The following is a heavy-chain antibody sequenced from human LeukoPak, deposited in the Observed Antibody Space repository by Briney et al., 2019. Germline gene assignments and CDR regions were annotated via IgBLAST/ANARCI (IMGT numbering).Heavy chain of an antibody. D-gene: IGHD3-22*01. J-gene: IGHJ4*02. CDR3: VRLWDSSGFFGY. Sequence: GGSLTLSCVASGFTFSIYWMSWVRQAPGKGLEWVANIQKDGSEKHYVASVEGRFTISRDNAENSLFLQLNSLGVDDTAVYYCVRLWDSSGFFGYWGQGALVTVSS. CDR2: IQKDGSEK. V-gene: IGHV3-7*01. CDR1: GFTFSIYW.